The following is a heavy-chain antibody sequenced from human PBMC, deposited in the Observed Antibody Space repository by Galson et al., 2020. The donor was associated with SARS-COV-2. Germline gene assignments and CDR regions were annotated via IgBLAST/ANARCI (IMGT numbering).Heavy chain of an antibody. CDR3: AHVLYFESSGYWGFDY. Sequence: SGPTLVKPTHTLTLTSTYSGFSRSSSGLGLGWIRQTQGKALEWVEPHNLQDDEHYSPSLKSRLTITKATSKNQVVLTMTNMDPVDTGTYYCAHVLYFESSGYWGFDYWGQGTRVIVSS. CDR2: HNLQDDE. D-gene: IGHD3-22*01. V-gene: IGHV2-5*01. J-gene: IGHJ4*02. CDR1: GFSRSSSGLG.